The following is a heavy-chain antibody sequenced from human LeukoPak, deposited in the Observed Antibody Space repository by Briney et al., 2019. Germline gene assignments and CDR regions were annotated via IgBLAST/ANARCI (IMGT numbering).Heavy chain of an antibody. Sequence: ASVKVSCKASGYTFTSYYMHWVRQAPGQGLEWMGIINPSGGSTSYAQRFQGRVTMTRDTSTSTVYMELSSLRSEDTAVYYCARDSVPLTIFGVVITDYYMDVWGKGTTVTVSS. D-gene: IGHD3-3*01. J-gene: IGHJ6*03. CDR2: INPSGGST. V-gene: IGHV1-46*01. CDR3: ARDSVPLTIFGVVITDYYMDV. CDR1: GYTFTSYY.